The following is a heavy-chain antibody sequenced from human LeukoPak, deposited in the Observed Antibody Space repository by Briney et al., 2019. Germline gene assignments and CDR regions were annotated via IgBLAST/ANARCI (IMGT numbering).Heavy chain of an antibody. D-gene: IGHD3-22*01. Sequence: GGSLRLSCAASGFTFSSYAMSWVRQAPGKGLEWVSAISGSGGSTYYADSVKGRFTISRDNSKSTLYLQMNSLRAEDTAVYYCANVSYDSSGYYYFDYWGQGTLVTVSS. J-gene: IGHJ4*02. CDR2: ISGSGGST. CDR3: ANVSYDSSGYYYFDY. CDR1: GFTFSSYA. V-gene: IGHV3-23*01.